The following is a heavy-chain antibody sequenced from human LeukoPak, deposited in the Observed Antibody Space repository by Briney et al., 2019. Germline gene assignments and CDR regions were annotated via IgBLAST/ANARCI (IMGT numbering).Heavy chain of an antibody. D-gene: IGHD3-10*02. Sequence: GGSLRLSCAASGLMFSTSGMHWVRQAPGKGLEWVAFIQYDGSEIYYADSLKDRFTISRDNSKNTLYLQMNSLRAEDTAVFYCARESGAAKIGQMLNYWGQGTLVTVSS. CDR1: GLMFSTSG. V-gene: IGHV3-30*02. CDR2: IQYDGSEI. CDR3: ARESGAAKIGQMLNY. J-gene: IGHJ4*02.